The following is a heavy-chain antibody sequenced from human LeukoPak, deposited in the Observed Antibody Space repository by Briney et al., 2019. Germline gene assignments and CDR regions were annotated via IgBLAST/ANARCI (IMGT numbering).Heavy chain of an antibody. Sequence: APVKVSCKASGYTFTGYYMHWVRQAPGQGLEWMGWINPNSGGTNYAQKFQGWVTMTRGTSISTAYMELSRLRSDDTAVYYCAREGTAAAGFFDYWGQGTLVTVSS. CDR1: GYTFTGYY. CDR3: AREGTAAAGFFDY. J-gene: IGHJ4*02. V-gene: IGHV1-2*04. CDR2: INPNSGGT. D-gene: IGHD6-13*01.